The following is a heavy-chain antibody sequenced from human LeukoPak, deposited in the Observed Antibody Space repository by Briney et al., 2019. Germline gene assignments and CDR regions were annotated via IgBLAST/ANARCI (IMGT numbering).Heavy chain of an antibody. Sequence: SETLSLTCTVSGVSISNYYWSWIRQPPGKGLECIGNVSYSGRTNHNPSLKSRVTISADTSKNQFSLKLTSVTDADTAVYYCARHERGAENLDYWGQGTVVTVSS. J-gene: IGHJ4*02. D-gene: IGHD1-1*01. V-gene: IGHV4-59*08. CDR1: GVSISNYY. CDR2: VSYSGRT. CDR3: ARHERGAENLDY.